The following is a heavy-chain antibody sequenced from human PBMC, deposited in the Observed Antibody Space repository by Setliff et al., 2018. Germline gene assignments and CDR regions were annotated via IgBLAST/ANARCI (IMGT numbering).Heavy chain of an antibody. Sequence: RASVKVSCKASGYTFTSYYMHWVRQAPGQGLEWMGIINPSGGSTSYAQKFQGRVTMTRDTSTSTVYMELSSLRSEDTAVYYCARAPYYYDSSGYYRDDAFDIWGQGTMVTVSS. J-gene: IGHJ3*02. CDR1: GYTFTSYY. CDR2: INPSGGST. D-gene: IGHD3-22*01. V-gene: IGHV1-46*01. CDR3: ARAPYYYDSSGYYRDDAFDI.